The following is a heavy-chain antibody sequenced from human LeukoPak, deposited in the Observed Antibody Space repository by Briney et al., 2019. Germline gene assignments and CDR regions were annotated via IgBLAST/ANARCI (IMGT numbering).Heavy chain of an antibody. CDR1: GGSFSGYY. J-gene: IGHJ4*02. CDR3: ARQGGVGATGFDDC. D-gene: IGHD1-26*01. Sequence: PSETLSLTCAVYGGSFSGYYWSWIRQPPGKGLEWIGEINHSGSTNYNPSLKSRVTISVDTSKNQFSLKLSSVTAADTAVYYCARQGGVGATGFDDCWGQGTLVTVSS. CDR2: INHSGST. V-gene: IGHV4-34*01.